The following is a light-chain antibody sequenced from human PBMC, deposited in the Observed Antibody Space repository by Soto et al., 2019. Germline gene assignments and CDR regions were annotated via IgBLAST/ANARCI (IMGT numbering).Light chain of an antibody. V-gene: IGKV1-39*01. CDR1: PSISSY. CDR2: AAS. Sequence: DLQMTQSPSSLSASVGDRVTITCRASPSISSYLTWYQQKPGKAPKLLIYAASSLQSVVPSRFSGSGSGTDFTLTISSLQPEDFATYYCQQSYSTPMYTFGQGTKLEIK. J-gene: IGKJ2*01. CDR3: QQSYSTPMYT.